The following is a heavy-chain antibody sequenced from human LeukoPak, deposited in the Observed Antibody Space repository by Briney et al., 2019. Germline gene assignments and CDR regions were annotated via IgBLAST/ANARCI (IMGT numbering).Heavy chain of an antibody. V-gene: IGHV2-70*17. D-gene: IGHD3-10*01. CDR3: ARTRGASGSYYPDY. CDR1: GFSLNTAGLC. Sequence: ESGPTLVKPTQTLTLTCTFSGFSLNTAGLCVSWFRQPPGKALEWLARIDWDDETFYNTSLRTRLSIFKDTSKNLVVLTMTNRGPLDTATYYCARTRGASGSYYPDYWGQGTLVTVSS. J-gene: IGHJ4*02. CDR2: IDWDDET.